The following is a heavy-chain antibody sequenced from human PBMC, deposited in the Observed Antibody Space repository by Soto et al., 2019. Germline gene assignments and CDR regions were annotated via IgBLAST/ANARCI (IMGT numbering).Heavy chain of an antibody. Sequence: QVQLAQSGAEERKPGASVKVSCEATGYTFTAYAMHWVRQAPGQRLEWMGWINPANGNTKYSQKFQGRLTITSDTSANPVYMELNRLTSEDTAIYYCTRSAISPYGGLIGPFDYWGQGNLVTVSS. V-gene: IGHV1-3*05. CDR3: TRSAISPYGGLIGPFDY. D-gene: IGHD3-16*02. J-gene: IGHJ4*02. CDR2: INPANGNT. CDR1: GYTFTAYA.